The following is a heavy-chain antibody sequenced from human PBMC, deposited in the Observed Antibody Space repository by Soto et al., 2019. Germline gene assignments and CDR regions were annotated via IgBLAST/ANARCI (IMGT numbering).Heavy chain of an antibody. V-gene: IGHV1-24*01. J-gene: IGHJ4*02. Sequence: ASVKVSCKVSGYTLTELSMHWVRQAPGKGLEWMGGFDPEDGETIYAQKFQGRVTMTEDTSTDTAYMELSSLRSEDTAVYYCTSEVPYYDSSGYYYVVDYWGQGTLVTVSS. CDR1: GYTLTELS. D-gene: IGHD3-22*01. CDR2: FDPEDGET. CDR3: TSEVPYYDSSGYYYVVDY.